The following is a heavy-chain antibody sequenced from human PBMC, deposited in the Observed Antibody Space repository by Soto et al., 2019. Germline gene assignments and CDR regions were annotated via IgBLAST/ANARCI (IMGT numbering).Heavy chain of an antibody. Sequence: GASVKVSCKASGYIFTRFGFSWVRRAAGQRLEWMGWVNGYNENNNYAQRFQGRLTLTTDKSTSTAYMELRSLRSDDTALYYCARDFHGDYADFWGQGTLVTVS. D-gene: IGHD4-17*01. CDR2: VNGYNENN. J-gene: IGHJ4*02. V-gene: IGHV1-18*01. CDR1: GYIFTRFG. CDR3: ARDFHGDYADF.